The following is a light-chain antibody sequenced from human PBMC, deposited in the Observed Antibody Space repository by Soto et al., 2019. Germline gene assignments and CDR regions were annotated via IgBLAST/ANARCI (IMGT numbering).Light chain of an antibody. Sequence: IQMTQSPASLSASVGDRVTITCRASQSISSYLNWYQQKPGKAPKLLIYAASSLHSGVPSRFSGSGSGTDFTLTISSLQPEDFATYYCQQSYSTRRTFGQGTKVEIK. CDR3: QQSYSTRRT. J-gene: IGKJ1*01. V-gene: IGKV1-39*01. CDR2: AAS. CDR1: QSISSY.